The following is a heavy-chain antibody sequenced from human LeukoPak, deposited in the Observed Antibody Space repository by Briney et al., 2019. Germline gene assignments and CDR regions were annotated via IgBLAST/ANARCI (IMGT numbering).Heavy chain of an antibody. D-gene: IGHD3-22*01. J-gene: IGHJ6*02. V-gene: IGHV1-8*01. CDR2: MNPNSGNT. Sequence: ASVKVSCKASGYTFTSYDINWVRQATGQGLEWMGWMNPNSGNTGYAQKFQGRVTMTRNTSISTAYMELSSLRSEDTAVYYCARPSLRGITMIMSYGMDVWGQRTTVTVSS. CDR3: ARPSLRGITMIMSYGMDV. CDR1: GYTFTSYD.